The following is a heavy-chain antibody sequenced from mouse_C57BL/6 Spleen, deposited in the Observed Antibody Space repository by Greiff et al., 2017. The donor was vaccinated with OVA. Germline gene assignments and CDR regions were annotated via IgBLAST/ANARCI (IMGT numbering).Heavy chain of an antibody. D-gene: IGHD2-1*01. CDR3: ARSGGNYHY. V-gene: IGHV1-50*01. Sequence: QVQLQQSGAELVKPGASVKLSCKASGYTFTSYWMQWVKQRPGQGLEWIGEIDPSDSYTNYNQKFKGKATLTVDTSSSTAYMQLSSLTSEDSAVYYCARSGGNYHYWGQGTTLTVSS. J-gene: IGHJ2*01. CDR1: GYTFTSYW. CDR2: IDPSDSYT.